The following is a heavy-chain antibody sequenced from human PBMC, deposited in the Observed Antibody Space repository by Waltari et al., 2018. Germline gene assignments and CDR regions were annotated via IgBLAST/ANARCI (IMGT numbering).Heavy chain of an antibody. J-gene: IGHJ6*02. Sequence: QEQLVQSEAEVKTPGAAVKVSCKASGYSFTSYDIHWVRQAPGQGLEWMAWMNPNSGDTEYAHKFQGRVTVTTNPSMSTAYMELSSLRTDDTAVYFCARAVGGAARGYFGMDVWGHGTTVTVSS. V-gene: IGHV1-8*01. CDR3: ARAVGGAARGYFGMDV. CDR1: GYSFTSYD. CDR2: MNPNSGDT. D-gene: IGHD1-26*01.